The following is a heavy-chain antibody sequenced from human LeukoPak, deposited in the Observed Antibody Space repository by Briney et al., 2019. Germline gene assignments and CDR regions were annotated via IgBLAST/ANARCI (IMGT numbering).Heavy chain of an antibody. V-gene: IGHV1-8*01. J-gene: IGHJ4*02. CDR1: GYTFTSSD. CDR3: ARTLSRLNHYGDSAADS. D-gene: IGHD4-17*01. CDR2: MNPNSGNT. Sequence: ASVKVSCKASGYTFTSSDINWVRQATGQGLEWMGWMNPNSGNTGYAQKFQGRVTLTRGTSISTAYMELTSLRSEDTAVYYCARTLSRLNHYGDSAADSWGQGTLVTVSS.